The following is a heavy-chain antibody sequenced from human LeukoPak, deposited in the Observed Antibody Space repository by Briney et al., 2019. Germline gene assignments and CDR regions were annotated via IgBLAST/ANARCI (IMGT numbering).Heavy chain of an antibody. CDR2: ISYDGAVK. Sequence: GGSLRLSCAASGFAFYKYAIHWVRQAPGKGLEWVAFISYDGAVKYYADSVKGRFTISRDNSKNTLYLQMNSLRAEDTAVYYCAKAAIDSSGYYLGFFDYWGQGTLVTVSS. CDR3: AKAAIDSSGYYLGFFDY. D-gene: IGHD3-22*01. CDR1: GFAFYKYA. J-gene: IGHJ4*02. V-gene: IGHV3-30-3*01.